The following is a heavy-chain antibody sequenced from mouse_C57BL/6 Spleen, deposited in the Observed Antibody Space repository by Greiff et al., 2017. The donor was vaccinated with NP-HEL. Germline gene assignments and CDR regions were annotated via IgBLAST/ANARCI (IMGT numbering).Heavy chain of an antibody. D-gene: IGHD1-1*02. V-gene: IGHV1-42*01. Sequence: VQLQQSGPELVKPGASVKISCKASGYSFTGYYMNWVKQSPEKSLEWIGEINPSTGGTTYNQKFKAKATLTVDKSSSTAYMQLKSLTSEDSAVYYCAGYYGPTGRYFDVWGTGTTVTVSS. CDR2: INPSTGGT. CDR3: AGYYGPTGRYFDV. J-gene: IGHJ1*03. CDR1: GYSFTGYY.